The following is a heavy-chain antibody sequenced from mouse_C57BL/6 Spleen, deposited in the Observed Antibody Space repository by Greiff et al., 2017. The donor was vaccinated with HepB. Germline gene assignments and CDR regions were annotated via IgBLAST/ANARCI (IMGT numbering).Heavy chain of an antibody. CDR1: GYTFTDYN. V-gene: IGHV1-18*01. Sequence: VQLKESGPELVKPGASVKIPCKASGYTFTDYNMDWVKQSHGKSLEWIGDINPNNGGTIYNQKFKGKSTLTVDKSSSTAYMELRSLTSEDTAVYYGARSRGAQAHYFDYWGQGTTLTVSS. D-gene: IGHD3-2*02. CDR2: INPNNGGT. J-gene: IGHJ2*01. CDR3: ARSRGAQAHYFDY.